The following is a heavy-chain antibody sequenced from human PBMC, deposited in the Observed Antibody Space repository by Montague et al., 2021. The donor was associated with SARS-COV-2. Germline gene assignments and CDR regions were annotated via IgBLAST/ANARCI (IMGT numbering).Heavy chain of an antibody. CDR3: ARGCGYYNYGLDV. CDR1: GGSISNYY. D-gene: IGHD3-22*01. Sequence: SETLSLTCTVSGGSISNYYSCWIRQPPGTGLERIGYIYYSGSTDXSPSLKSRVTISLDTSKNQFSLKVTSVTAADTAVYYCARGCGYYNYGLDVWGPGTTVTVSS. CDR2: IYYSGST. J-gene: IGHJ6*02. V-gene: IGHV4-59*01.